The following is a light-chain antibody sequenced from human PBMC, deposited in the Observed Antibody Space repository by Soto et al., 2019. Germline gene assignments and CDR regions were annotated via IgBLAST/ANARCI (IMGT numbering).Light chain of an antibody. CDR1: QSVSSY. Sequence: EIVLTQSPATLSLSPGERATLSCRASQSVSSYLAWYQQKPGQAPRLLIYDASNRATGIRARFSGSGSGTDFTLTISSLEPEDFALYYCQQRSNWPPFTFGGGTKVEIK. CDR2: DAS. CDR3: QQRSNWPPFT. V-gene: IGKV3-11*01. J-gene: IGKJ4*01.